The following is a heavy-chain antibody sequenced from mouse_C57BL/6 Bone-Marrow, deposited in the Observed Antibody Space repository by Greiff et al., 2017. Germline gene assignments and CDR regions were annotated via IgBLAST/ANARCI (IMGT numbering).Heavy chain of an antibody. CDR3: ASGSNYFAWFAY. V-gene: IGHV14-3*01. CDR2: IDPANGNT. D-gene: IGHD2-5*01. CDR1: GFNIKNTY. J-gene: IGHJ3*01. Sequence: DVKLVESVAELVRPGASVKLSCTASGFNIKNTYMHWVKQRPEQGLEWIGRIDPANGNTKYAPKFQGKATITADTSSNTAYLQLSSLTSEDTAIXYCASGSNYFAWFAYWGQGTLVTVSA.